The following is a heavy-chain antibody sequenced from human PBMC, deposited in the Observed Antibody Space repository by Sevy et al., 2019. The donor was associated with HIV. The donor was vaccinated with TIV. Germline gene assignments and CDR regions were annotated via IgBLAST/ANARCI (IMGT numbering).Heavy chain of an antibody. D-gene: IGHD3-22*01. J-gene: IGHJ3*02. V-gene: IGHV3-23*01. Sequence: GGSLRLSCAASGFTFSSYAMSWVRQAPGKGLEWVSAISGSGGSTYYADSVKGRFTISRDNSKNTLYLQMNSLRAEDTAVYYCARAKNYYYDSSGYYSGAFDIWGQGTMVTISS. CDR2: ISGSGGST. CDR3: ARAKNYYYDSSGYYSGAFDI. CDR1: GFTFSSYA.